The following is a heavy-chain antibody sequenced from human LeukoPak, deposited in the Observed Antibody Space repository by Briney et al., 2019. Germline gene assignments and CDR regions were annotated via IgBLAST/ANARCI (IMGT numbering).Heavy chain of an antibody. J-gene: IGHJ4*02. CDR1: GFTFSSHA. D-gene: IGHD1-14*01. Sequence: GGSLRLSCAASGFTFSSHAMHWVRQAPGKGLEWVAAISRDGSNKYYADSVTGRFTISRDNSKNTLYLQVNSLKTEDSAVYYCASLQPGVRIIGVFDHWGQGTQVTVSS. V-gene: IGHV3-30*04. CDR3: ASLQPGVRIIGVFDH. CDR2: ISRDGSNK.